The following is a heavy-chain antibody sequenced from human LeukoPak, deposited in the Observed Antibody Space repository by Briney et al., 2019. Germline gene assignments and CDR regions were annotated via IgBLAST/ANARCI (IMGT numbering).Heavy chain of an antibody. CDR1: GFTFSSYS. Sequence: GGSLRLSCAASGFTFSSYSMNWVRQASGKGLEWVSYISSSSSTIYYADSVKGRFTISRDNAKNSLYLQMNSLRDEDTAVYYCARDCSGGSCYLSEYYFDYWGQGTLVTVSS. V-gene: IGHV3-48*02. D-gene: IGHD2-15*01. J-gene: IGHJ4*02. CDR3: ARDCSGGSCYLSEYYFDY. CDR2: ISSSSSTI.